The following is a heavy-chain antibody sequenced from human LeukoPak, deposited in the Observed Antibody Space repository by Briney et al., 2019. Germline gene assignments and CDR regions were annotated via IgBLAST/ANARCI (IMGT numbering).Heavy chain of an antibody. CDR1: GYTFTGYY. J-gene: IGHJ5*02. CDR2: INPNSGGT. Sequence: GASVKVSCKASGYTFTGYYMHWVRQAPGQGLEWMGWINPNSGGTNYARKFQGRVTMTRDTSISTAYMELSRLRSDDTAVYYCARGTFGVAKFDPWGQGTLVTVSS. V-gene: IGHV1-2*02. CDR3: ARGTFGVAKFDP. D-gene: IGHD3-3*01.